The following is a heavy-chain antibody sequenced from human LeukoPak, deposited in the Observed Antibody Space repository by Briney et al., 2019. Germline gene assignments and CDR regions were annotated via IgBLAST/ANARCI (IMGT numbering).Heavy chain of an antibody. CDR3: ASSVVVPAANFDY. V-gene: IGHV3-53*01. CDR2: IYSGGST. CDR1: GFTVSSNH. J-gene: IGHJ4*02. Sequence: GGSLRLSCAASGFTVSSNHMSWVRQAPGKGLEWASVIYSGGSTYYADSVKGRFTISRDNSKNTLYLQMNSLRVEDTAVFYCASSVVVPAANFDYWGQGTLVTVSS. D-gene: IGHD2-2*01.